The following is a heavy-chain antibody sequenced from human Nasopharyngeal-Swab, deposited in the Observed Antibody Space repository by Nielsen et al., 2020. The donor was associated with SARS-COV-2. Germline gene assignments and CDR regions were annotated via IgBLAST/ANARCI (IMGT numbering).Heavy chain of an antibody. CDR3: ARGGNNWNDY. D-gene: IGHD1-20*01. Sequence: ASVKVSCKSSGYTFTGYYIHWLRQAPGQGLQWMRRINPDSGGTNSAQQFQGRVTMTRDTSISTAYMELSRLRSDDTAVYYCARGGNNWNDYWGQGTLVTVSS. CDR2: INPDSGGT. V-gene: IGHV1-2*06. J-gene: IGHJ4*02. CDR1: GYTFTGYY.